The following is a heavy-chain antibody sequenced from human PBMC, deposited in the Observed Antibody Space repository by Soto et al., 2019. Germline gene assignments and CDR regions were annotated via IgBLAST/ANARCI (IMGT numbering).Heavy chain of an antibody. J-gene: IGHJ6*02. Sequence: GESLKISCKGSGYSFTSYWIGWVRQMPGKGLEWMGIIYPGDSDTRYSPSFQGQVTISADKSISTAYLQWSSLKASDTAMYYCAGGGVRGVITRTRDYYGMDVWGQGTTITVSS. CDR1: GYSFTSYW. D-gene: IGHD3-10*01. CDR2: IYPGDSDT. V-gene: IGHV5-51*01. CDR3: AGGGVRGVITRTRDYYGMDV.